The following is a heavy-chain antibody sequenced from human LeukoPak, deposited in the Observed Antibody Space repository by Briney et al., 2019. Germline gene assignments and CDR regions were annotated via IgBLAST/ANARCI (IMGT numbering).Heavy chain of an antibody. CDR2: INSDSSLM. J-gene: IGHJ4*02. CDR3: IRDLFDDYSLDY. CDR1: GFISSSYS. D-gene: IGHD3-16*01. V-gene: IGHV3-21*01. Sequence: GGSLRLSCAASGFISSSYSMNWVRQAPGKGLEWVSSINSDSSLMYYAESVKGRFTISRDNARNSLYLQMSSLRVEDTAVYYCIRDLFDDYSLDYWGQGALVTVSS.